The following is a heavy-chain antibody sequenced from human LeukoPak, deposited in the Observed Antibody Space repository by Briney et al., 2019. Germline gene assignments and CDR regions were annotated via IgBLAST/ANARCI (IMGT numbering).Heavy chain of an antibody. J-gene: IGHJ4*02. Sequence: SETLSLTCAVYGGSFSGYYWSWIRHPPGKGLEWSGEINHSGSTNYNPSLKSRVTISVDTSKNQFSLKLSSVTAADTAVYYCARRRDTMVRGVIALFGYWGQGTLVTVSS. D-gene: IGHD3-10*01. CDR2: INHSGST. V-gene: IGHV4-34*01. CDR1: GGSFSGYY. CDR3: ARRRDTMVRGVIALFGY.